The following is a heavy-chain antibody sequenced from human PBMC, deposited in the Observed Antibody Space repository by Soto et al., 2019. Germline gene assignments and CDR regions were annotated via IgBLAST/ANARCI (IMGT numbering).Heavy chain of an antibody. D-gene: IGHD4-4*01. CDR1: GGTYSSYA. J-gene: IGHJ4*02. CDR3: ARDLVTLHPPLSY. V-gene: IGHV1-69*13. Sequence: SVKVSRKASGGTYSSYAISCVRQAPGQGLEWMGGIIPIFGTANYAQKFQGRVTITADESTSTAYMELSSLRSEDTAVYYCARDLVTLHPPLSYWGQATLVTVSS. CDR2: IIPIFGTA.